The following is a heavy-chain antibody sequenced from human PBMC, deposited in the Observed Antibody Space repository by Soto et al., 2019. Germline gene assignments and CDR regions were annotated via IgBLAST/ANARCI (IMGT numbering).Heavy chain of an antibody. CDR1: GYTFTSYD. V-gene: IGHV1-8*01. Sequence: ASVKVSCKASGYTFTSYDINWMRQATGQGLEWMGWMNPNSGNTGYAQKFQGRVTMTRNTSISTAYMELSSLRSEDTAVYYCGYSSSSAVADYWGQGTLVTVSS. CDR2: MNPNSGNT. CDR3: GYSSSSAVADY. D-gene: IGHD6-6*01. J-gene: IGHJ4*02.